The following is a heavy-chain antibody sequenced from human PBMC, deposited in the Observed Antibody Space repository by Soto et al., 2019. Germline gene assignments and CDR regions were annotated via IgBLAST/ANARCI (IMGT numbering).Heavy chain of an antibody. J-gene: IGHJ5*02. V-gene: IGHV1-24*01. CDR2: FDPEDGET. Sequence: ASVKVSCKVSGYTLTELSMHWVRQAPGKGLEWMGGFDPEDGETIYAQKFQGRVTMTEDTSTDTAYMELSSLRSEDTAVYYCAADPSYYDFWSGYREPNWFDPWGQGTLVTVSS. CDR1: GYTLTELS. D-gene: IGHD3-3*01. CDR3: AADPSYYDFWSGYREPNWFDP.